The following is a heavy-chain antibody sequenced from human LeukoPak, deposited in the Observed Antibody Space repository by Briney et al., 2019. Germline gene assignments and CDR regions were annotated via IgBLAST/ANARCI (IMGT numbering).Heavy chain of an antibody. CDR3: ARDSLAEPGSYADF. CDR2: IKQDGSVK. V-gene: IGHV3-7*01. Sequence: PGGSLRLSCAASGFTFSGAWMSWVRQAPGKGLEWVANIKQDGSVKYYVDSVKGRFTISRDNPKNSLYLQMNSLSADDTAVYYCARDSLAEPGSYADFWGQGTLVTVSS. J-gene: IGHJ4*02. D-gene: IGHD3-16*01. CDR1: GFTFSGAW.